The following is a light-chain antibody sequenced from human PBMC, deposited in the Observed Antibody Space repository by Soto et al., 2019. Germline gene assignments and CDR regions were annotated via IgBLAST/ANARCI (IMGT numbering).Light chain of an antibody. CDR1: QSVTNN. CDR3: QQHHNWPST. J-gene: IGKJ1*01. V-gene: IGKV3-15*01. Sequence: EIVMTQSPATLSVSPGEGATLSWRASQSVTNNLAWYQQKPGQAPRLLIYGASSSATGIPARFSGSGSGTEFTLTISGLQSEDFAVYYCQQHHNWPSTFGQGTKVDIK. CDR2: GAS.